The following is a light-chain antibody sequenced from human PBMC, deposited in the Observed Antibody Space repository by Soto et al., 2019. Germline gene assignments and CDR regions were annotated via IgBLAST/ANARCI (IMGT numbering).Light chain of an antibody. J-gene: IGLJ1*01. V-gene: IGLV2-14*01. CDR1: SSDFGGYNS. Sequence: QSVLTQPASVSGSPGQWITISCTGTSSDFGGYNSVSWYRQDPGKAPKLMIYDVTNRPSGVSNRFSGSKSGNTASLTISGLQAEDEADYYCSSFTSSITYVFGTGTKVTVL. CDR3: SSFTSSITYV. CDR2: DVT.